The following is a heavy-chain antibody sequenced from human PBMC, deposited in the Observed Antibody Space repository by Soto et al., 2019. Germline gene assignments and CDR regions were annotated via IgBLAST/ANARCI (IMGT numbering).Heavy chain of an antibody. D-gene: IGHD2-2*03. CDR2: ISASGGLK. V-gene: IGHV3-23*01. Sequence: EVQLSESGGDLRQPGGSLRLSCAASGFTFTNYAMTWVRQTPGKGLEWGSGISASGGLKYYADSVRGRFTVSRDNSKNILYRQMDNLSDEESALYYCAKEVGSHSCWLNAWGQGTQVTVSS. CDR3: AKEVGSHSCWLNA. CDR1: GFTFTNYA. J-gene: IGHJ5*02.